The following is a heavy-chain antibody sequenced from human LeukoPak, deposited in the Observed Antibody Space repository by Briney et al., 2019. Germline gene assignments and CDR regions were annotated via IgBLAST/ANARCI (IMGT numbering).Heavy chain of an antibody. CDR2: VYYSGST. J-gene: IGHJ4*02. D-gene: IGHD3-9*01. CDR3: AISGYDILTGYHYYFDY. Sequence: PSETLSLTCTVSGGSVNNYYWGWLRQPPGMGLDWIGIVYYSGSTNYNPSLKSRVTISVDTSKNQFSLKLSSVTAADTAVYYCAISGYDILTGYHYYFDYWGQGTLVTVSS. CDR1: GGSVNNYY. V-gene: IGHV4-39*07.